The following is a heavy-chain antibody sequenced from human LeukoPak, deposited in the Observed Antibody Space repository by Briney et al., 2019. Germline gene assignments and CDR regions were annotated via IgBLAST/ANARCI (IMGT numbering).Heavy chain of an antibody. CDR3: ASFGAAAGRGVDY. J-gene: IGHJ4*02. CDR1: GGTFSSYA. Sequence: ASVKVSCKASGGTFSSYAISWVRQAPGQGLEWMGRIIPILGIANYAQKFQGRVTITADKSTSTAYMELSSLRSEDTAVYYCASFGAAAGRGVDYWGQGTLVTVSS. D-gene: IGHD6-13*01. V-gene: IGHV1-69*04. CDR2: IIPILGIA.